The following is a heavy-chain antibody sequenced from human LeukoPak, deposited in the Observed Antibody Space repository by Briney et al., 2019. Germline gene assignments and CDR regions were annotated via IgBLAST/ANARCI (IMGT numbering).Heavy chain of an antibody. CDR3: AEGPCPTTSCSSINRFGP. V-gene: IGHV1-2*02. D-gene: IGHD2-2*01. J-gene: IGHJ5*02. CDR1: GYTFTGYY. CDR2: INPNSGDT. Sequence: ASVKVSCEASGYTFTGYYIHWVRQAPGQGLEWMGWINPNSGDTSYAQKFQGRVTMTRDTSISTAYMELSSLKSDDTAVYYCAEGPCPTTSCSSINRFGPWGQGALVTVSS.